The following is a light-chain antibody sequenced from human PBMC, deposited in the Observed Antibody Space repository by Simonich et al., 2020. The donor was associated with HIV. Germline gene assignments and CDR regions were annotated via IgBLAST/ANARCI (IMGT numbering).Light chain of an antibody. J-gene: IGKJ2*01. Sequence: DIVMTQSPDSLAVSLGERATINCKSRQSVLYSSNNKNYLAGYQQKPGPPPKLLIYWASPRESGVPDRFSGSGSGTDFTLTISSLQAEDVAVYYCQQYYSTPRTFGQGTKLEIK. V-gene: IGKV4-1*01. CDR3: QQYYSTPRT. CDR2: WAS. CDR1: QSVLYSSNNKNY.